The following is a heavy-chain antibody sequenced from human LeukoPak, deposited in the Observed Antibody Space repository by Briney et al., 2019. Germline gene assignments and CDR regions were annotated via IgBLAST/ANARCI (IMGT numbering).Heavy chain of an antibody. CDR1: GGSISSISTSNYY. Sequence: PSETLSLTCTVSGGSISSISTSNYYWGWIRQPPGKGLEWIGSIYYSGSTYYNPSLMSRVSMSVDTSKNQFSLKLSSVTAADTAVYYCARGGGHITMVRGIIIPNDYWGQGTLVTVFS. CDR3: ARGGGHITMVRGIIIPNDY. V-gene: IGHV4-39*07. J-gene: IGHJ4*02. CDR2: IYYSGST. D-gene: IGHD3-10*01.